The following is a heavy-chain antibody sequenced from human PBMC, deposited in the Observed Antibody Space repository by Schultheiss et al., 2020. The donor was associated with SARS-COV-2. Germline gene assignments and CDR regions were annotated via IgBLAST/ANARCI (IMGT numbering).Heavy chain of an antibody. J-gene: IGHJ3*02. Sequence: SETLSLTCAVYGGSFSGYYWSWIRQPPGKGLEWIGEINHSGSTNYNPSLKSRLSISVDTSKNQFSLKLNSVSAADTAVYYCAREEGYCSSTSCQGAFDIWGQGTMVTVSS. CDR3: AREEGYCSSTSCQGAFDI. V-gene: IGHV4-34*01. CDR2: INHSGST. CDR1: GGSFSGYY. D-gene: IGHD2-2*01.